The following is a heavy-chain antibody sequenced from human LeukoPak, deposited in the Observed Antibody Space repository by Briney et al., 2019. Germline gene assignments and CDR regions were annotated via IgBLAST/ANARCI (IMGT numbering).Heavy chain of an antibody. CDR1: GFTFSSYT. J-gene: IGHJ4*02. D-gene: IGHD4-17*01. CDR3: AKERQTGDYFTSDY. V-gene: IGHV3-23*01. Sequence: GGSLRLSCTASGFTFSSYTMSWVRQAPGEGLEWLSAINGRGITYYAGSVRGRFAISRDNSENTLYLQMNSLTVDDTAVYFCAKERQTGDYFTSDYWGQGTLVTVSS. CDR2: INGRGIT.